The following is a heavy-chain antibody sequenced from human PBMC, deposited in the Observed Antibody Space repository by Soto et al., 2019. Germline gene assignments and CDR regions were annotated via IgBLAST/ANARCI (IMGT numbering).Heavy chain of an antibody. CDR2: INPSGGST. Sequence: ASVKVSCKASGYTFTNYYIHWVRQAPGQGLEWMGIINPSGGSTSYAQRFRGRVTMTRDTSTSTVYMDLSGLRSEDTAVYYCAREDLISMRDYYFTYWGQGSMVTVSS. D-gene: IGHD3-22*01. V-gene: IGHV1-46*01. J-gene: IGHJ4*02. CDR1: GYTFTNYY. CDR3: AREDLISMRDYYFTY.